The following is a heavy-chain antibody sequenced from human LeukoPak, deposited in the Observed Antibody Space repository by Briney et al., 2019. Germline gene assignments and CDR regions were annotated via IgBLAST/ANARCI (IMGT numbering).Heavy chain of an antibody. CDR3: ARGTYYDFWSGYSPPNSIDY. CDR2: MNPNSGNT. CDR1: GYTFTSYD. J-gene: IGHJ4*02. V-gene: IGHV1-8*01. D-gene: IGHD3-3*01. Sequence: ASVKVSCKASGYTFTSYDINWVRQATGQGLEWMGWMNPNSGNTGYAQKFQGRVTMTRDTSTSTVYMELSSLRSEDTAVYYCARGTYYDFWSGYSPPNSIDYWGQGTLVTVSS.